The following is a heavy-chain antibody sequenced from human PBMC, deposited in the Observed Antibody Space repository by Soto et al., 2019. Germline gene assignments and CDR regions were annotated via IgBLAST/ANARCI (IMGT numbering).Heavy chain of an antibody. Sequence: GGSLRLSXAASGFTFSSYGMHWVRQAPGKGLEWVAVIWYDGSNKYYADSVKGRFTISRDSSKNTLYLQMNSLRAEDTAVYYCAREDIAVAGTGFDYWGQGTLVTVSS. D-gene: IGHD6-19*01. CDR1: GFTFSSYG. CDR2: IWYDGSNK. V-gene: IGHV3-33*01. J-gene: IGHJ4*02. CDR3: AREDIAVAGTGFDY.